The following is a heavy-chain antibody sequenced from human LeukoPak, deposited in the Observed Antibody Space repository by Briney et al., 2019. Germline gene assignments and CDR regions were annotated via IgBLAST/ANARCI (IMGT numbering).Heavy chain of an antibody. Sequence: PGGSLRLSCAASGFXFSSYALSWVRQAPGKGLKWVSGISENGGTTFYADSVKGRFTITRDNSKNTLFVQMNSLRGEDTAVYYCAKDYGPKQLVFFDSWGQGTLVTVSS. J-gene: IGHJ4*02. D-gene: IGHD6-13*01. CDR2: ISENGGTT. V-gene: IGHV3-23*01. CDR3: AKDYGPKQLVFFDS. CDR1: GFXFSSYA.